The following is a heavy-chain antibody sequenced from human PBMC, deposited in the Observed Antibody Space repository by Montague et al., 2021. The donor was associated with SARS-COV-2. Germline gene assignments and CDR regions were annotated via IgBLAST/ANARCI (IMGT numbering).Heavy chain of an antibody. Sequence: SLRLSCAASGFSLSSYAMHWVRQAPGKGLEYVSAISSDGGTTYYANSVKGRFIISRDNSKNTLYLQMNSLRAEDTAVYYCARVVGAYYGMDVWGQGTTVTVSS. CDR2: ISSDGGTT. CDR3: ARVVGAYYGMDV. CDR1: GFSLSSYA. J-gene: IGHJ6*02. V-gene: IGHV3-64*01. D-gene: IGHD1-26*01.